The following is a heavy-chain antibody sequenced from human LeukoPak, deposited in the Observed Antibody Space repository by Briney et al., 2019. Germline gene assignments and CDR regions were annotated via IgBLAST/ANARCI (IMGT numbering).Heavy chain of an antibody. J-gene: IGHJ4*02. V-gene: IGHV3-23*01. D-gene: IGHD3-22*01. CDR2: ISGSGGST. CDR3: AKDRLGRLLLPTVFDY. CDR1: GFTFSSYA. Sequence: GGSLRLSCAASGFTFSSYAMSWVRQAPGKGLEWVSAISGSGGSTYYADSVKGRFTISRDNSENTLYLQMNSLRAEDTAVYYCAKDRLGRLLLPTVFDYWGQGTLVTVSS.